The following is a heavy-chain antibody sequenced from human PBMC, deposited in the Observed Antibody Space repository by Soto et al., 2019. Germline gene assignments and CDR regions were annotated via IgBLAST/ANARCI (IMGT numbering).Heavy chain of an antibody. V-gene: IGHV3-30*04. CDR2: ISYDGSNK. Sequence: GGSLRLSCAASGFTFSSYAMHWVRQAPGKGLEWVAVISYDGSNKYYADSVKGRFTISRDNSKNTLYLQMNSLRAEDTAVYYCAGGPVRPSGSDAFDIWGQGTMVTVSS. J-gene: IGHJ3*02. CDR1: GFTFSSYA. CDR3: AGGPVRPSGSDAFDI. D-gene: IGHD6-19*01.